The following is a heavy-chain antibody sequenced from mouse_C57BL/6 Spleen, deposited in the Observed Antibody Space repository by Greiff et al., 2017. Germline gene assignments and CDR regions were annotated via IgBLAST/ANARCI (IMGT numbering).Heavy chain of an antibody. V-gene: IGHV5-9*01. CDR3: ARQGTGTRYYAMDY. CDR2: ISGGGGNT. J-gene: IGHJ4*01. Sequence: DVMLVESGGGLVKPGGSLKLSCAASGFTFSGYTMSWVRQTPEKRLEWVAAISGGGGNTYYPDSVKGRFTISRDNAKNTLYLQMSSLRSEDTALYYCARQGTGTRYYAMDYWGQGTSVTVSS. CDR1: GFTFSGYT. D-gene: IGHD4-1*01.